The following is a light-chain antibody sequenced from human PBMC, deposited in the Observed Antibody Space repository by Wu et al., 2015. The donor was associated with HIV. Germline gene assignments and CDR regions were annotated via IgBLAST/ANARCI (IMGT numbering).Light chain of an antibody. Sequence: DIQLTQSPSFLSASVGDRVTITCRASQDISSYLAWFQQKPGKAPRLLIYAASTLQSGVPSRFSGSGSGTEFTLTISSLQPEDFATYYCQQLNTYPLTFGGGTKVEDQT. CDR1: QDISSY. J-gene: IGKJ4*01. V-gene: IGKV1-9*01. CDR3: QQLNTYPLT. CDR2: AAS.